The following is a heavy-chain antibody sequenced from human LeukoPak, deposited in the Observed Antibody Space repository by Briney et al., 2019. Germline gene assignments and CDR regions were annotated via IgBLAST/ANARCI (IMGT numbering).Heavy chain of an antibody. CDR1: GFTFSSYG. CDR3: ARLSTEGSSWPFDY. CDR2: ISYDGSNK. J-gene: IGHJ4*02. D-gene: IGHD6-13*01. Sequence: PGGSLRLSCAASGFTFSSYGMHWVRQAPGKGLEWVAVISYDGSNKYYADSVKGRFTISRDNSKNTLYLQMNSLRAEDTAVYYCARLSTEGSSWPFDYWGQGTLVTVSS. V-gene: IGHV3-30*03.